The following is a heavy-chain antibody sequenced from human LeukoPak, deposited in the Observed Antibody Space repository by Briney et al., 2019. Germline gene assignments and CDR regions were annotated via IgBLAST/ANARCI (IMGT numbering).Heavy chain of an antibody. J-gene: IGHJ3*02. CDR3: ARSVLNAFDI. CDR1: GGTFSSYA. V-gene: IGHV1-69*13. CDR2: IIPIFGTA. Sequence: SVKVSCKASGGTFSSYAISWVRQAPGQGLEWMGGIIPIFGTASYAQKFQGRVTITADESTSTAYMELSSLRSEDTAVYYCARSVLNAFDIWGQGTMVTVSS. D-gene: IGHD4/OR15-4a*01.